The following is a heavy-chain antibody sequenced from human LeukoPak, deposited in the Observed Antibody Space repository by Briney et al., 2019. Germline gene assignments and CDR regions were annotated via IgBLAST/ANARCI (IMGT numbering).Heavy chain of an antibody. Sequence: SETLSLTCTVSGGSISSYYWSWIRQPPGKGLEWIGYIFYSGDTNFNPSLKSRVTMSVDTSKNQFSLELTSVTAADTAVYYCARGTTFYFYYMDVWGKGTTVTVSS. CDR1: GGSISSYY. J-gene: IGHJ6*03. V-gene: IGHV4-59*01. CDR2: IFYSGDT. D-gene: IGHD1-1*01. CDR3: ARGTTFYFYYMDV.